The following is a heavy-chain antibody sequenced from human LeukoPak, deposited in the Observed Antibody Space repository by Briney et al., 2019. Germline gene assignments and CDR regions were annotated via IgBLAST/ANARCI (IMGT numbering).Heavy chain of an antibody. CDR2: ISGSGAST. Sequence: PGGSLRLSCAASGFTFSSYAVSWVRQAPGKGLEWVSAISGSGASTYYADSVKGRFTISRDNSKNTLYLQMNSLRPEDTAVYCCAKANYGDSVSVVYYFDYWGQGTLVTVSS. CDR3: AKANYGDSVSVVYYFDY. J-gene: IGHJ4*02. V-gene: IGHV3-23*01. CDR1: GFTFSSYA. D-gene: IGHD4-17*01.